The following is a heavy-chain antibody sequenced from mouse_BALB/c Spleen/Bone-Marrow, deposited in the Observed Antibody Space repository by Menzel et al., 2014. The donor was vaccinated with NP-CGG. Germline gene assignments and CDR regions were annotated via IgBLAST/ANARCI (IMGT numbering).Heavy chain of an antibody. D-gene: IGHD5-1-1*01. V-gene: IGHV1-5*01. CDR3: TTLARNNFDY. CDR1: GYAFSNYW. Sequence: VQLQQPGTVLARPGAAVKMSCKASGYAFSNYWMHWIKQRPGQGLEWIGTIHPGNSDTTYNQKFKGKAKLTAVTSTSTAYMELSSLTNEDSAVYYCTTLARNNFDYWGQGTPLTVSS. J-gene: IGHJ2*01. CDR2: IHPGNSDT.